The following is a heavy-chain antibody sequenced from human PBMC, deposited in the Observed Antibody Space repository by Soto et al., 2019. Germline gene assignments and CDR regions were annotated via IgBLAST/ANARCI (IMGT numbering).Heavy chain of an antibody. V-gene: IGHV4-34*01. Sequence: SETLSLTCAVYGGSFSGSYWSWIRQPPGKGLEWIGEINHSGSTNYNPSLKSRVTISVDTSKNQFSLKLSSVTAADTAVYYCARGERVYSYGHDYWGQGTLVTVS. D-gene: IGHD5-18*01. J-gene: IGHJ4*02. CDR3: ARGERVYSYGHDY. CDR1: GGSFSGSY. CDR2: INHSGST.